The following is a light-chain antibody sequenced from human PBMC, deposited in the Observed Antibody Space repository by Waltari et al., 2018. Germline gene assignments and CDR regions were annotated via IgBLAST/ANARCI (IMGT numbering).Light chain of an antibody. CDR2: EAS. J-gene: IGKJ4*01. V-gene: IGKV1-5*03. Sequence: DIQMTQSPSTLSASVRDRVTITCRASQSISTWLAWYQQKPGKAPKFLIYEASSLQSGVPSRFSGSGSGTEFTLTINNLQPDDFATYYCQQYNTYSLTFGGGTKVEIK. CDR3: QQYNTYSLT. CDR1: QSISTW.